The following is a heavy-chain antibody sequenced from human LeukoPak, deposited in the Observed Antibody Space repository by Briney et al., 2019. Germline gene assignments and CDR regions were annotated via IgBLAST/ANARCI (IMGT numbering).Heavy chain of an antibody. CDR2: IYYSGST. J-gene: IGHJ6*03. V-gene: IGHV4-59*08. CDR3: ARVVGNNFYMDV. Sequence: PSETLSRTFTVSGGSISSYYWSWIRQPPGKGLEWIVYIYYSGSTNYNPSLKSRVNISVDTSKNQFSLKLSSVTAADTAVYYCARVVGNNFYMDVWGKGTSVTVS. CDR1: GGSISSYY. D-gene: IGHD1-26*01.